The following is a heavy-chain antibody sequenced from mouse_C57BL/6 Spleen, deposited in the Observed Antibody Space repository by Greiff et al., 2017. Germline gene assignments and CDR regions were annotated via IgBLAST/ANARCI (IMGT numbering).Heavy chain of an antibody. CDR1: GYTFTSYW. D-gene: IGHD2-1*01. J-gene: IGHJ4*01. CDR2: IDPSDSET. V-gene: IGHV1-52*01. Sequence: VQLQQPGAELVRPGSSVKLSCKASGYTFTSYWMHWVKQRPIQGLEWIGNIDPSDSETHYNQKFKDKATLTVDKSSSTAYMQLSSLTSEDSAVYYCARAYGNYYYAMDYWGQGTSVTVSS. CDR3: ARAYGNYYYAMDY.